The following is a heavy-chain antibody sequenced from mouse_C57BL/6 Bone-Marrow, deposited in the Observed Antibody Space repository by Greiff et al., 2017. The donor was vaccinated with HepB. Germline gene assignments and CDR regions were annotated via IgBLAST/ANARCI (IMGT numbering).Heavy chain of an antibody. CDR3: TGYYFDY. CDR1: GYTFTDYE. Sequence: VQLQQSGAELVRPGASVTLSCKASGYTFTDYEMHWVKQTPVHGLEWIGSIDPETGGTAYNQKFKGKAILTADKSSSTAYMELRSLTSEDSAVYYCTGYYFDYWGQGTTLTVSS. V-gene: IGHV1-15*01. CDR2: IDPETGGT. J-gene: IGHJ2*01.